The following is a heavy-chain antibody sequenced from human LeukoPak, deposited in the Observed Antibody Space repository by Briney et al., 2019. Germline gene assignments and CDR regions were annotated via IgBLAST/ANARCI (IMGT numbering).Heavy chain of an antibody. D-gene: IGHD3-16*02. CDR1: GGSVSSGNYF. CDR2: IYYSGST. J-gene: IGHJ6*02. Sequence: PSETLSLTCTVSGGSVSSGNYFWSWIRQPPGKGLEWIGYIYYSGSTKYNPSLQSRVTISVDTSKNQFSLRLSSVSAADTAVYYCARNLSGNSGLDVGGQGTTVTVSS. CDR3: ARNLSGNSGLDV. V-gene: IGHV4-61*01.